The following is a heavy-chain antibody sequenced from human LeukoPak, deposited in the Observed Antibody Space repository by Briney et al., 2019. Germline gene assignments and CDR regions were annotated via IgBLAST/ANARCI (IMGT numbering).Heavy chain of an antibody. CDR3: ARLNPGYSYGYSTEDY. Sequence: SETLSLICTVSGGSISSFYWSWIRQPAGKGLEWIGRIYTSGSTNYNPSLKSRVTISVDTSKNQFSLKLSSVTAADTAVYYCARLNPGYSYGYSTEDYWGQGTLVTVSS. CDR2: IYTSGST. V-gene: IGHV4-4*07. CDR1: GGSISSFY. D-gene: IGHD5-18*01. J-gene: IGHJ4*02.